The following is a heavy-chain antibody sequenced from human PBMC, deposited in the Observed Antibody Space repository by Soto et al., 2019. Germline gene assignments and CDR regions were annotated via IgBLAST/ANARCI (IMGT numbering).Heavy chain of an antibody. CDR1: GFTFGSYA. V-gene: IGHV3-30-3*01. Sequence: GGSLRLSCAASGFTFGSYAMHWVRHAPGKGLEWVAVISYDGSNKYYADSVKGRFTISRDNSKNTLYLQMNSLRAQDTAVYYCARDRLSLSSPGYWGPRTLVTVSS. D-gene: IGHD2-15*01. J-gene: IGHJ4*02. CDR3: ARDRLSLSSPGY. CDR2: ISYDGSNK.